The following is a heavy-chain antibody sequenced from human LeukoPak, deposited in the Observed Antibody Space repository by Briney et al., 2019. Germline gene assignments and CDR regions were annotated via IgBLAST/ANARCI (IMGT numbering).Heavy chain of an antibody. CDR1: GGSISSSSYY. CDR2: IYYSGST. CDR3: ARVQLSGDSLAFDY. Sequence: PSETLSLTCTVSGGSISSSSYYWGWIRQPPGKGLEWIGSIYYSGSTYYNPSLKSRVTISLDTSKNQFSLKLSSVTAADTAVFYCARVQLSGDSLAFDYWGQGTLVTVSS. V-gene: IGHV4-39*07. D-gene: IGHD7-27*01. J-gene: IGHJ4*02.